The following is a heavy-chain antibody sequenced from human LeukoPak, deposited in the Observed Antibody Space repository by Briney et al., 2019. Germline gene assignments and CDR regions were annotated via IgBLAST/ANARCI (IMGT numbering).Heavy chain of an antibody. V-gene: IGHV7-4-1*02. CDR3: ARDGFGGQQLVYYFDY. CDR2: INTNTGNP. D-gene: IGHD6-13*01. Sequence: ASVKVSCKASGYTFTSYAMNWVRQAPGQGLEWMGWINTNTGNPTYAQGFTGRFVFSLDTSVSTAYLQISSLKAEDTAVYYCARDGFGGQQLVYYFDYWSQGTPVTVSS. CDR1: GYTFTSYA. J-gene: IGHJ4*02.